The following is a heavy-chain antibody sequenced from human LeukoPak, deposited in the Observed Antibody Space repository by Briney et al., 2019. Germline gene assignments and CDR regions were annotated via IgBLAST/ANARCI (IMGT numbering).Heavy chain of an antibody. V-gene: IGHV1-18*01. CDR3: ARGLTMVRGGHDAFDI. D-gene: IGHD3-10*01. CDR1: GYTFTSYG. Sequence: GASVKVSCKASGYTFTSYGISWVGQAPGQGLEWMGWISAYNGNTNYAQKLQGRVTMTTDTSTSTAYMELRSLRSDDTAVYYCARGLTMVRGGHDAFDIWGQGTMVTVSS. J-gene: IGHJ3*02. CDR2: ISAYNGNT.